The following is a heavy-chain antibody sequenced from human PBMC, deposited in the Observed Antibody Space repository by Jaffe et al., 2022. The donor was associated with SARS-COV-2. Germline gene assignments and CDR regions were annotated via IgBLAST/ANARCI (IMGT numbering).Heavy chain of an antibody. Sequence: EVRLVESGGGLVQPGGSLRLSCVASGFTFSSYAMTWVRQAPGKGLEWVTAISGSGHNTYYADSVKGRFTVSRDNSDNTLYLQMNSLRAEDTAVFFCAKDITSGYGGYYFASDAFDLWGQGTMVTVSS. CDR3: AKDITSGYGGYYFASDAFDL. V-gene: IGHV3-23*04. CDR2: ISGSGHNT. J-gene: IGHJ3*01. D-gene: IGHD3-3*01. CDR1: GFTFSSYA.